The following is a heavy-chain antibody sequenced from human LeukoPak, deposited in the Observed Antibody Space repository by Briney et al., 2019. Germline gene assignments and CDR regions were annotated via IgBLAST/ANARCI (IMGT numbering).Heavy chain of an antibody. Sequence: SETLSLTCTVSSGSTSHYYWSWIRQPPGMGLEWIGYIYYSGSTTYNPSLKSRVTMSVDTSRNQFSLRLRSVTAADTAVYYCARGEYCSSSTCYRNAFDIWGQGTVVTVSS. CDR2: IYYSGST. D-gene: IGHD2-2*01. CDR3: ARGEYCSSSTCYRNAFDI. J-gene: IGHJ3*02. CDR1: SGSTSHYY. V-gene: IGHV4-59*01.